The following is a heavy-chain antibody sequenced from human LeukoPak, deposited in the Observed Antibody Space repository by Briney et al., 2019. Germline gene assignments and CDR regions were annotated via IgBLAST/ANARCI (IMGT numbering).Heavy chain of an antibody. Sequence: ASVKVSCKASGYTFTSYYMHWVRQAPGQGLEWMGIINPSGGSTSYAQKFQGRVTMTRDMSTSTVYMELSSLRSEDTAVYYCARAPLYTIFGVVMDYYYYYGMDVWGQGTTVTVSS. V-gene: IGHV1-46*01. CDR3: ARAPLYTIFGVVMDYYYYYGMDV. CDR1: GYTFTSYY. J-gene: IGHJ6*02. CDR2: INPSGGST. D-gene: IGHD3-3*01.